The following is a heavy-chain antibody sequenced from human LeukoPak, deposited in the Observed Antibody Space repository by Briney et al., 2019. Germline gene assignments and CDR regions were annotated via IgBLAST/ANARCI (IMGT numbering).Heavy chain of an antibody. CDR1: GFPFSSYG. D-gene: IGHD3-22*01. CDR2: IRYDGSNK. Sequence: GGSLSLSCAASGFPFSSYGMHWVRPAPGQGLEWVAFIRYDGSNKYYADSVKGRFTISRDNSKNTLYLQMNSLRAEDTAVYYCAKDQGDSSGYYYEGFDYWGQGTLVTVSS. J-gene: IGHJ4*02. CDR3: AKDQGDSSGYYYEGFDY. V-gene: IGHV3-30*02.